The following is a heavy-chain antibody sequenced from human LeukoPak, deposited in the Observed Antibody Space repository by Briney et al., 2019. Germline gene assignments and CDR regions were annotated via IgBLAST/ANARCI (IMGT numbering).Heavy chain of an antibody. D-gene: IGHD6-13*01. V-gene: IGHV3-30*02. J-gene: IGHJ4*02. CDR1: GFTFNNYG. Sequence: PGGSLRLSCAASGFTFNNYGMHWVRQAPGKGLEWVAFIRYDGSNKYYADSVKGRFTISRDNSKNTLYLQMNSLRAEDTAVYYCVRQWEIAAAGTLGYWGQGTLVTVSS. CDR2: IRYDGSNK. CDR3: VRQWEIAAAGTLGY.